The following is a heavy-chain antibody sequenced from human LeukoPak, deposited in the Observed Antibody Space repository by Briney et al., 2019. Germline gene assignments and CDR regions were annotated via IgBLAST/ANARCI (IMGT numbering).Heavy chain of an antibody. J-gene: IGHJ4*02. Sequence: PSETLSLTCTVSGGSISSYYWSWIRQPPGKGLEWIGYIYHSGSTNYNPSLKSRVTISVDTSKNQFSLKLSSVTAADTAVYYCARQYYYGSGSSWGYWGQGTLVTVSS. V-gene: IGHV4-59*08. D-gene: IGHD3-10*01. CDR1: GGSISSYY. CDR3: ARQYYYGSGSSWGY. CDR2: IYHSGST.